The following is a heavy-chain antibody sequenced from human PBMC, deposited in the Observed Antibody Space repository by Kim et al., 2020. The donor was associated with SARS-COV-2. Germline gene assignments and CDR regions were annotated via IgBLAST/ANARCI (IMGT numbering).Heavy chain of an antibody. D-gene: IGHD5-12*01. CDR3: AREEIVPTIPDY. Sequence: ASVNVSCKASGYTFTGYYMHWVRQAPGQGLEWMGWSNPNSGGTNYEQKFQGRVTITRDTSISTAYMELSRLRSDDTAVSYCAREEIVPTIPDYWGQGTLV. J-gene: IGHJ4*02. CDR2: SNPNSGGT. CDR1: GYTFTGYY. V-gene: IGHV1-2*02.